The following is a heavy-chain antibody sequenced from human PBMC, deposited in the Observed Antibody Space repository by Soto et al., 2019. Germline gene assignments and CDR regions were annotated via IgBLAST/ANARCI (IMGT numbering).Heavy chain of an antibody. CDR1: GGTFSSYA. V-gene: IGHV1-69*13. CDR2: IIPIFGTA. Sequence: ASVKVSCKVSGGTFSSYAISWVRQAPGQGLEWMGGIIPIFGTANYAQKFQGRVTITADESTSTAYMELSSLRSEDTAVYYCARAPLYYYDSSGYFLPDAFDIWGQGTMVTVSS. J-gene: IGHJ3*02. D-gene: IGHD3-22*01. CDR3: ARAPLYYYDSSGYFLPDAFDI.